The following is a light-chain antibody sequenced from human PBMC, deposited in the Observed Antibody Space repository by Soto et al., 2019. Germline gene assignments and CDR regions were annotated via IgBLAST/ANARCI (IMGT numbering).Light chain of an antibody. Sequence: EIVMTQSPATLSVSPGERATLSCRASQSVSSNLSWYQQKPGQAPRPLIYGASTRATGIPARFSGSGAGTEFTLTISSLQSEDFAVYYCQQYNSWPPLTFGGGTKVEI. CDR3: QQYNSWPPLT. CDR2: GAS. CDR1: QSVSSN. V-gene: IGKV3D-15*01. J-gene: IGKJ4*01.